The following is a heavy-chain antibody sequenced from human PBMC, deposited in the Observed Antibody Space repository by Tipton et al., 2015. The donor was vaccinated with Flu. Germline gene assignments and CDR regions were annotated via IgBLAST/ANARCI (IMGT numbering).Heavy chain of an antibody. CDR3: ARLGLPDP. V-gene: IGHV3-7*01. CDR2: INQDGSKK. CDR1: GFTFSNFW. J-gene: IGHJ5*02. Sequence: SLRLSCAASGFTFSNFWMSWVRQAPGKGLEWVANINQDGSKKYYVDSVKGRFTISRDNAKNSLFLQMTSLRVEDTAVYFCARLGLPDPWGQGTLVTVSS. D-gene: IGHD3-16*01.